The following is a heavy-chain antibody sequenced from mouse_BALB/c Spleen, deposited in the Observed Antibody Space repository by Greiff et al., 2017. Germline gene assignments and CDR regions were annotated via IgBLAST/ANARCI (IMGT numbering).Heavy chain of an antibody. CDR1: GYTFTSYY. J-gene: IGHJ2*01. CDR2: IYPGNVNT. CDR3: AREGSGYYFDY. V-gene: IGHV1S56*01. D-gene: IGHD3-1*01. Sequence: VQLQQSGPELVKPGASVRISCKDSGYTFTSYYIHWVKQRPGQGLEWIGWIYPGNVNTKYNEKFKGKATLTADKSSSTAYMQLSSLTSEDSAVYFCAREGSGYYFDYWGQGTTLTVSS.